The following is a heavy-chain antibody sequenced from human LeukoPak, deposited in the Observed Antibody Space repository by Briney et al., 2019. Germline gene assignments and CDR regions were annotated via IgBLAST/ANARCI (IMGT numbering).Heavy chain of an antibody. CDR1: GFTFDDYV. V-gene: IGHV3-9*01. CDR3: ARGDGYKNFDS. D-gene: IGHD5-24*01. J-gene: IGHJ4*02. CDR2: ISWNSGRI. Sequence: PGRSLRLSCAASGFTFDDYVMHWVRQAPGKGLEWVSGISWNSGRIGYADSVKGRFTISRDNAKNSLYLRMNSLRDDDTALYFCARGDGYKNFDSWAREPWSPSPQ.